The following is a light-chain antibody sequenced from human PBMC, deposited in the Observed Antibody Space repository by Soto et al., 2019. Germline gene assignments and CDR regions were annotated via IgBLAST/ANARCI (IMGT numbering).Light chain of an antibody. V-gene: IGKV3-11*01. CDR2: YAS. Sequence: EIVLTQSPATLSLSPGERATLSCRASQSVSSYLAWYQQKPGQAPRLLIYYASNRATGIPARFSGSGSGTDFPLTISSLEPEDFAVYYCQQRSNWPLMYTFGQGTKLEIK. CDR1: QSVSSY. J-gene: IGKJ2*01. CDR3: QQRSNWPLMYT.